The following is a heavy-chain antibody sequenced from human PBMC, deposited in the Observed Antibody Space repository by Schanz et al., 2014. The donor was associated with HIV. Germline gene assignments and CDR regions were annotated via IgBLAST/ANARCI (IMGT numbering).Heavy chain of an antibody. Sequence: VQLVESGGGVVQPGRSLRLSCAASGFTFSTYGMHWVRQAPGKGLEWLAFISYDGSNKYYADSVKGRFTVSRENSKHTLYLQMNSLRAEDTALYYCAKVARWDYYGMDVWGQGTAVTVSS. CDR2: ISYDGSNK. V-gene: IGHV3-30*18. CDR3: AKVARWDYYGMDV. J-gene: IGHJ6*02. CDR1: GFTFSTYG.